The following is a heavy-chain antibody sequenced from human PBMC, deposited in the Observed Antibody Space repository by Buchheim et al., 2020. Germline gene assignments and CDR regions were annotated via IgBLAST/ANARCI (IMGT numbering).Heavy chain of an antibody. CDR1: GFTFSSYE. V-gene: IGHV3-48*03. CDR2: ISSSGSTI. J-gene: IGHJ4*02. Sequence: EVQLVESGGGLVQPGGSLRLSCAASGFTFSSYEMNWVRQAPGKGLEWVSYISSSGSTIYYADSGKGRFTISRDNAKNSLYLQMNSLRAEDTAVYYCARVKYCSSTSCYRKYYFDYWGQGTL. D-gene: IGHD2-2*02. CDR3: ARVKYCSSTSCYRKYYFDY.